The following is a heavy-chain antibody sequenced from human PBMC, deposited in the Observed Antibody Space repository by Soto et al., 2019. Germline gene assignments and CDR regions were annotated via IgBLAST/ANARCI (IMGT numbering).Heavy chain of an antibody. D-gene: IGHD6-19*01. CDR2: INHSGSA. CDR3: ARGLVTGSHYSGGWYYFDS. V-gene: IGHV4-34*01. J-gene: IGHJ4*02. Sequence: SETLSLTCAVYGWSFSGYYWTWIRQTPGKGLQWIGQINHSGSASYNPSLKSRVTISVHTSNSQFSLELSSVTAADTAVYYCARGLVTGSHYSGGWYYFDSWGQGTQVTVS. CDR1: GWSFSGYY.